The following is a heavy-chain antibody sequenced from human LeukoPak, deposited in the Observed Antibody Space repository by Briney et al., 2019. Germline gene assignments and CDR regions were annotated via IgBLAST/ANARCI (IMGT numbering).Heavy chain of an antibody. CDR1: GGSIGSADYY. J-gene: IGHJ3*02. CDR3: ATRSRLVAFDI. V-gene: IGHV4-30-4*01. D-gene: IGHD2-8*02. CDR2: TYYRESG. Sequence: SQTLSLTCTVSGGSIGSADYYWSWVRQPPGKGLEWIGYTYYRESGHYNPSLENRVTISVDTSKNQCSLRLSSVTASDTAVYYCATRSRLVAFDIWGEGTMGTVSS.